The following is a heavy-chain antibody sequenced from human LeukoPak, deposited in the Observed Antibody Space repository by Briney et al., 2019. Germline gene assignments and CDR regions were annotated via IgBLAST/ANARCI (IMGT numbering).Heavy chain of an antibody. CDR3: ARVSPEGDYDY. CDR2: INSDGSST. V-gene: IGHV3-74*01. D-gene: IGHD4-17*01. CDR1: GFTFSSYW. J-gene: IGHJ4*02. Sequence: PGGSLRLSCAASGFTFSSYWMYWVRQAPGKGLVWVSRINSDGSSTSYADSVKGRFTISRDNAKDTLYLQMNSLRVEDTAVYYCARVSPEGDYDYWGQGTLVTVSS.